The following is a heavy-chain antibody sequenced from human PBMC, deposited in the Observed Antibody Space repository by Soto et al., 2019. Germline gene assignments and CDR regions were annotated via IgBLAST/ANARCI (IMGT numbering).Heavy chain of an antibody. CDR2: IGTAGET. D-gene: IGHD3-16*01. V-gene: IGHV3-13*01. Sequence: PGGSLRLSCAASGFTFSSYDMHWVRQATGKGLEWVSAIGTAGETYYPGSVKGRFTISRENAKNSLYLQMNSLRAGDTAVYYCARAGGYANYYYYGMDVWGQGTTVTVSS. J-gene: IGHJ6*02. CDR3: ARAGGYANYYYYGMDV. CDR1: GFTFSSYD.